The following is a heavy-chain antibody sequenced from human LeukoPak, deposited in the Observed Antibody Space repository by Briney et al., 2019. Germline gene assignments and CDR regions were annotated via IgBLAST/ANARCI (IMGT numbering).Heavy chain of an antibody. Sequence: GGSLRLSCEASGFTFSSYGMHWVRQAPGKGLEWVSVIYSGDNTYYADSVKGRFTISRDTPKNTLYLQMNSLRAEDTAVYYCARDTGSGYCSGGRCRGAFDIWGQGTMVTVSS. D-gene: IGHD2-15*01. CDR1: GFTFSSYG. CDR3: ARDTGSGYCSGGRCRGAFDI. J-gene: IGHJ3*02. V-gene: IGHV3-53*01. CDR2: IYSGDNT.